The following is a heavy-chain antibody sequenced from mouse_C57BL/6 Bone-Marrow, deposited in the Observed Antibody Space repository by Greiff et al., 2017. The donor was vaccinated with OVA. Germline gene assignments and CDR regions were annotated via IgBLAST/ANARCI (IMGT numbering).Heavy chain of an antibody. V-gene: IGHV1-26*01. Sequence: VQLQQSGPELVKPGASVKISCKASGYTFTDYYMNWVKQSHGRSLEWIGDINPNNGGTSYNQKFKGKATLTVDKSSSTAYMELRSLTSEDSAVYYCARDYYGGSWYFDVWGTGTTVTVSA. J-gene: IGHJ1*03. D-gene: IGHD1-1*01. CDR2: INPNNGGT. CDR1: GYTFTDYY. CDR3: ARDYYGGSWYFDV.